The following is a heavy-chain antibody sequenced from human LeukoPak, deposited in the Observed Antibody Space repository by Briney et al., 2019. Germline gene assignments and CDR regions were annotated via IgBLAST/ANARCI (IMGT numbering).Heavy chain of an antibody. J-gene: IGHJ5*02. V-gene: IGHV7-4-1*02. CDR2: INTNTGNP. CDR3: AREGYYDFWSGPAGNWFDP. CDR1: GYTFTIYA. D-gene: IGHD3-3*01. Sequence: ASVNVSFTASGYTFTIYAMNWVRQALGQGLEWMGWINTNTGNPTYAQGFTGRFVFSLDTSVSTAYLQISSLKAEDTAVYYCAREGYYDFWSGPAGNWFDPWGQGTLVTVSS.